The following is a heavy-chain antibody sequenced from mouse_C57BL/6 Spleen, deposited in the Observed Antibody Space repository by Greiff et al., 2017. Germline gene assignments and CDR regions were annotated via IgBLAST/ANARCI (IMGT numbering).Heavy chain of an antibody. D-gene: IGHD4-1*01. Sequence: EVKLVESGPGLVKPSQSLSLTCSVTGYSITRGYYWNWIRQFPGNKLEWMGYISYDGSNNYDPSLKTRISITREPSKNQFFLKSNSVTTEDTATYYCARANWDYYFDYWGQGTTLTVSS. J-gene: IGHJ2*01. CDR1: GYSITRGYY. CDR3: ARANWDYYFDY. V-gene: IGHV3-6*01. CDR2: ISYDGSN.